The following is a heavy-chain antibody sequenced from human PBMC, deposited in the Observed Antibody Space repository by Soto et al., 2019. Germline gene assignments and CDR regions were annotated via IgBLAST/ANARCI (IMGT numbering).Heavy chain of an antibody. J-gene: IGHJ5*02. V-gene: IGHV3-23*01. CDR2: ISVSGGST. Sequence: PGGSLTLSCAASGFTFSSYAMSWVRQAPGKGLEWVSGISVSGGSTYHADSVKGRVTISRDNSKKTLDLEMSSLRAEDTAVYYCAKDVDSYDSSERGWFDPWGQGTLVTVS. CDR3: AKDVDSYDSSERGWFDP. D-gene: IGHD3-22*01. CDR1: GFTFSSYA.